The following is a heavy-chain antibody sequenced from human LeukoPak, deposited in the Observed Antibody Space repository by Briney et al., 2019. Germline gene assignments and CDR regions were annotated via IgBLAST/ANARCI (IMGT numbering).Heavy chain of an antibody. Sequence: PGGSLRLSCAASGFTFSDYYMSWIRQAPGKGLEWVSYISSNSRYTHYADSVKGRSTVSRDNAKNSLYLQLNSLRAEDTAIYYCARDQGYTTSWYDYWGQGTLVTVSS. CDR3: ARDQGYTTSWYDY. D-gene: IGHD6-13*01. CDR2: ISSNSRYT. J-gene: IGHJ4*02. CDR1: GFTFSDYY. V-gene: IGHV3-11*06.